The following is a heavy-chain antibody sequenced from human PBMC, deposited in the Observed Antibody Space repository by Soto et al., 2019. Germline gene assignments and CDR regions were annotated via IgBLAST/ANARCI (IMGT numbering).Heavy chain of an antibody. CDR3: AHSRYYVTEGYRYFDY. CDR1: GVSLSSRGVA. J-gene: IGHJ4*02. D-gene: IGHD3-16*01. V-gene: IGHV2-5*02. CDR2: IYWDDDV. Sequence: QITLKESGPTLVKPTQTLTVTCTLSGVSLSSRGVAVAWIRQPPGEAMEWLALIYWDDDVRYSPSLKSRLTITKDTSKNQVVFTMTNMDPVDTATYYCAHSRYYVTEGYRYFDYWGQGTLVTVSS.